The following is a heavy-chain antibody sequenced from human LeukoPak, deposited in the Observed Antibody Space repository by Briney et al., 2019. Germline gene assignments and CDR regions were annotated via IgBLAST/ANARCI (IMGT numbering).Heavy chain of an antibody. D-gene: IGHD3-10*01. CDR1: GFTFSSYA. CDR2: ISYDGSNK. V-gene: IGHV3-30-3*01. Sequence: GGSLRLSCAASGFTFSSYAMHWVRQAPGKGLEWVAVISYDGSNKYYADSVKGRFTISRDNAKNSLYLQMNSLRAEDTAVYYCARDIMYYYGSGSYSGYWGQGTLVTVSS. CDR3: ARDIMYYYGSGSYSGY. J-gene: IGHJ4*02.